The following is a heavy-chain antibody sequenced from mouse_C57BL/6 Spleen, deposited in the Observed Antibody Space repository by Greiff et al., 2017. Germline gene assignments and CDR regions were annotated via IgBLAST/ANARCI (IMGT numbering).Heavy chain of an antibody. CDR1: GYTFTSYW. J-gene: IGHJ2*01. CDR2: IDPSDSYT. D-gene: IGHD4-1*01. Sequence: VQLQQPGAELVKPGASVKLSCKASGYTFTSYWMQWVKQRPGQGLEWIGEIDPSDSYTNYNQKFKGKATLTVDTSSSTAYMQLSSLTSEDSAVYYCARGINWAFDYWGQGTTLTVSS. CDR3: ARGINWAFDY. V-gene: IGHV1-50*01.